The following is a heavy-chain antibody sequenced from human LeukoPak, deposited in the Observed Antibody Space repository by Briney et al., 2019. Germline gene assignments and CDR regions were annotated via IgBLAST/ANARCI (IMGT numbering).Heavy chain of an antibody. CDR1: GGSITSSIYF. Sequence: SEPLSLTCTLSGGSITSSIYFCGWIRQPPGKGLEWNGSIYYSGSTYYNPSLKSRVTISVDTSKNQFSLKLTSVTAADTALYYCARRDDHGGYIDYWGQGTLVTVSS. CDR3: ARRDDHGGYIDY. V-gene: IGHV4-39*01. J-gene: IGHJ4*02. CDR2: IYYSGST. D-gene: IGHD4-23*01.